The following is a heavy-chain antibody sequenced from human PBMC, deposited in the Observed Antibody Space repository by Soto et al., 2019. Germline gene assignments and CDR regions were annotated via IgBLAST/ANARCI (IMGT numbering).Heavy chain of an antibody. CDR1: GFTVSSNY. CDR3: ATPRGGYSSGWYYFDY. D-gene: IGHD6-19*01. V-gene: IGHV3-53*01. CDR2: IYSGGST. Sequence: GGSLRLSCAASGFTVSSNYMSWVRQAPGKGLEWVSVIYSGGSTYYADSVKGRFTISRDNSKNTLYLQMNSLRAEDTAVYYCATPRGGYSSGWYYFDYWGQGTLVTVSS. J-gene: IGHJ4*02.